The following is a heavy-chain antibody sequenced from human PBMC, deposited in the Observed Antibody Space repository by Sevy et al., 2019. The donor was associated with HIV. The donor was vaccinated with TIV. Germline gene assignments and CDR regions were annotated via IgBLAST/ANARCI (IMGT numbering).Heavy chain of an antibody. CDR3: ARMGDYYDSSGYCPLKF. D-gene: IGHD3-22*01. CDR2: INPNSGGT. CDR1: GYTFTGYY. Sequence: ASVKVSCKASGYTFTGYYIHWVRQAPGQGLEWMGWINPNSGGTYFAKKFQDSVTMTTDTSVNTAYMELRSLRFDDTAVYYCARMGDYYDSSGYCPLKFWGQGTLVTVSS. J-gene: IGHJ4*02. V-gene: IGHV1-2*02.